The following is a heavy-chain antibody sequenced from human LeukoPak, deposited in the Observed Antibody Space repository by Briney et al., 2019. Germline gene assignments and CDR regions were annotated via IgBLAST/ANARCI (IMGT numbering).Heavy chain of an antibody. Sequence: GSLRLSCTVSGGSVSSSSYYWGWIRQPLGKGLEWIGSVYFSGTTYYNPSLKSRVTISVDTSKNQFSLKLNSVTAADTAVYYCARHEVGYCSSPSCYGGNWLDPWGQGTLVTVSS. V-gene: IGHV4-39*01. CDR2: VYFSGTT. CDR3: ARHEVGYCSSPSCYGGNWLDP. CDR1: GGSVSSSSYY. D-gene: IGHD2-2*01. J-gene: IGHJ5*02.